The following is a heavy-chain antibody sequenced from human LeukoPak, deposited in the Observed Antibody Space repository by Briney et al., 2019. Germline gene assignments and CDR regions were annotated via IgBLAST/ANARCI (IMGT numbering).Heavy chain of an antibody. D-gene: IGHD6-13*01. V-gene: IGHV4-59*08. Sequence: SETLSLTCTVPGGFISSYYWSWLRQPPGKGLEWIGYIYYSGSTNYNPSLKSRVTISVDTSKNQFSLKLSSVTAADTAVYYCARHRGSIAAAGMVYWGQGTLVTVSS. CDR3: ARHRGSIAAAGMVY. CDR2: IYYSGST. J-gene: IGHJ4*02. CDR1: GGFISSYY.